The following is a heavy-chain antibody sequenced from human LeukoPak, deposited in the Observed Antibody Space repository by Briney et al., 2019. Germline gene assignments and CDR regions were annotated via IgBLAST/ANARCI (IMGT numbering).Heavy chain of an antibody. J-gene: IGHJ4*02. CDR2: ISGSENTI. Sequence: PGGSLRLSCTASGFTFNDYYMSWIRQAPGKGPEWLSYISGSENTIYYADSVRGRFTISRDNAKNSLSLQMNSLRAEDTALYYCARYGTSGYYPDFWGQGTLLTVSS. V-gene: IGHV3-11*01. CDR3: ARYGTSGYYPDF. CDR1: GFTFNDYY. D-gene: IGHD3-22*01.